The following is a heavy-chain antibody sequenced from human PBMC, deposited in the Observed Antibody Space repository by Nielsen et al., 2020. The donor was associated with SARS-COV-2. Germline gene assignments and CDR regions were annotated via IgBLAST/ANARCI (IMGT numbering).Heavy chain of an antibody. Sequence: GGSLRLSCAASGFTFSSYAMHWVRQAPGKGLEWVAVISYDGSNKYYADSVKGRFTISRDNSKNTLYLQMNSLRSEDTAVYYCGHPVVANSWWAPLDYWGQGTLVTVSS. CDR3: GHPVVANSWWAPLDY. V-gene: IGHV3-30-3*01. D-gene: IGHD6-13*01. CDR1: GFTFSSYA. J-gene: IGHJ4*02. CDR2: ISYDGSNK.